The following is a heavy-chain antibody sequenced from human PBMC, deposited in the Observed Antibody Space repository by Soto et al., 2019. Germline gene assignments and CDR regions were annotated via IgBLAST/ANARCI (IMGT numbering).Heavy chain of an antibody. CDR2: IYYSGST. Sequence: PSETLSLTCTVSGGSISSSNYCWGWIRQAPGKGLEWIGNIYYSGSTYYNPSLKSRVTVSVDTSKNQFSLKLSSVTAADTAVYYCARRVVGAIKGFDYWGQGTLVTVSS. CDR3: ARRVVGAIKGFDY. V-gene: IGHV4-39*01. J-gene: IGHJ4*02. D-gene: IGHD1-26*01. CDR1: GGSISSSNYC.